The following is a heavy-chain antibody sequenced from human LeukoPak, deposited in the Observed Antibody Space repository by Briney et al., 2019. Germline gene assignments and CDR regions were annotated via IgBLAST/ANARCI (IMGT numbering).Heavy chain of an antibody. J-gene: IGHJ4*02. D-gene: IGHD1-14*01. CDR2: ISTYDAKT. CDR3: ARDNRSPGPVFADY. CDR1: GYTFVRYG. Sequence: ASVMVSCKASGYTFVRYGVNWVRQAPGQGLEWTGWISTYDAKTHYAERLQDRFTMTRDISASTVYMELRSLTSDDTAVYYCARDNRSPGPVFADYWGQGTLVTVSS. V-gene: IGHV1-18*01.